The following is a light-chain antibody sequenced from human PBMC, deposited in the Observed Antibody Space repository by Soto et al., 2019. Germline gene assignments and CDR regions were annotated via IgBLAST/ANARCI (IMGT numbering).Light chain of an antibody. CDR2: GAT. J-gene: IGKJ1*01. Sequence: DIVWTQSPGTLSLSPGAAATLSCRARQRISNNFLTWYQQKPGQAPRLLIYGATSRATGIPDRFSGSGSGTDFTLTISRLEPEDCAVYYCQQSGSSSWTFGQGTKVDIK. CDR3: QQSGSSSWT. CDR1: QRISNNF. V-gene: IGKV3-20*01.